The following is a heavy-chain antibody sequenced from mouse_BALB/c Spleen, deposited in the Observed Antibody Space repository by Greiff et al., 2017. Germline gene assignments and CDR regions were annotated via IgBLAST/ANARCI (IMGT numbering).Heavy chain of an antibody. Sequence: VQLQQSGAELAKPGASVKMSCKASGYTFTSYWMHWVKQRPGQGLEWIGYINPSTGYTEYNQKFKDKATLTADKSSSTAYMQLSSLTSEDSAVYYCTRKSYGSLNCCAMDYWGQGTSVTVSA. V-gene: IGHV1-7*01. D-gene: IGHD1-2*01. CDR2: INPSTGYT. CDR3: TRKSYGSLNCCAMDY. CDR1: GYTFTSYW. J-gene: IGHJ4*01.